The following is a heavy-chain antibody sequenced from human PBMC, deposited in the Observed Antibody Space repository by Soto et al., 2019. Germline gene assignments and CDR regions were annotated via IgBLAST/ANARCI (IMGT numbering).Heavy chain of an antibody. Sequence: PGGSLRLSCAASGFTFSSYGMHWVRQAPGKELEWVAVISYDGSNKYYADSVKGRFTISRDNSKNTLYLQMNSLRAEDTAVYYCAKAHCSGGSCYPRYYGMDVWGQGTPVTVSS. CDR2: ISYDGSNK. V-gene: IGHV3-30*18. CDR1: GFTFSSYG. CDR3: AKAHCSGGSCYPRYYGMDV. D-gene: IGHD2-15*01. J-gene: IGHJ6*02.